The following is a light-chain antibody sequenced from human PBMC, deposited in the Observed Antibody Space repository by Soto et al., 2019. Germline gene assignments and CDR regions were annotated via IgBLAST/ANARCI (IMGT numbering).Light chain of an antibody. CDR3: QQYSSYSS. CDR2: DAS. V-gene: IGKV1-5*01. Sequence: DIQMTQSPSTLSASVGDRVTITCRASQSISGWLAWYQQKPGKAPNLLISDASSLESGVPSRFSGTGSGTEFTLTISGLQPDDFATYYCQQYSSYSSFGQGTKLEIK. CDR1: QSISGW. J-gene: IGKJ2*01.